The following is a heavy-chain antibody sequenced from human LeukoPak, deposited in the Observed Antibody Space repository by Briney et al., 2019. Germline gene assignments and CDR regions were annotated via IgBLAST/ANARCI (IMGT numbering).Heavy chain of an antibody. CDR1: GFTFDDYA. J-gene: IGHJ3*02. Sequence: GGSLRLSCAASGFTFDDYAMHWVRQAPGKGLEWVSGISWNSGSIGCADSVKGRFTISRDNAKNSLYLQMNSLRAEDTALYYCAKDIHDFWSGYWGAFDIWGQGTMVTVSS. CDR2: ISWNSGSI. CDR3: AKDIHDFWSGYWGAFDI. D-gene: IGHD3-3*01. V-gene: IGHV3-9*01.